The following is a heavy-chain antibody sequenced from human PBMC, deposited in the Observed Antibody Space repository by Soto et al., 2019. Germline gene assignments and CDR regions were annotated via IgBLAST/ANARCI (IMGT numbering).Heavy chain of an antibody. CDR1: GFTFSSYW. V-gene: IGHV3-7*01. CDR3: ARENNDYGDHFDY. CDR2: IKQDGSEK. Sequence: GGSLRLSCAASGFTFSSYWMSWVRQAPGKGLEWVANIKQDGSEKYYVDSVKGRFTISRDNAKNSLYLQMNSLRAEDTAVYYCARENNDYGDHFDYWGQGTLVTVSS. J-gene: IGHJ4*02. D-gene: IGHD4-17*01.